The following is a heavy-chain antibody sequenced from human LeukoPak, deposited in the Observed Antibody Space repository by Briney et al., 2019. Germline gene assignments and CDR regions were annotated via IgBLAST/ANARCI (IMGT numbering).Heavy chain of an antibody. D-gene: IGHD4-23*01. Sequence: SETLSLTCTVSGGTISSYYWSWIRQPPGKGLEWIGYIYYSGSTNYNPSLKSRVTISVDTSKNQFSLKLSSVTAADTAVYYCARQWYGGNSGIDYWGQGTLVTVSS. CDR3: ARQWYGGNSGIDY. V-gene: IGHV4-59*08. CDR1: GGTISSYY. CDR2: IYYSGST. J-gene: IGHJ4*02.